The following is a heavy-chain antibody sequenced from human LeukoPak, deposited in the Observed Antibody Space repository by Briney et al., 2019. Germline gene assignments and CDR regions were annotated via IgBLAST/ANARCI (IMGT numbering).Heavy chain of an antibody. CDR2: IYYSGST. CDR1: GGSISSSSYY. D-gene: IGHD6-6*01. CDR3: AREYSSSSGPGRAWYFDL. V-gene: IGHV4-61*01. Sequence: SETLSLTCTVSGGSISSSSYYWGWIRQPPGKGLEWIGYIYYSGSTNYNPSLKSRVTISVDTSKNQFSLKLSSVTAADTAVYYCAREYSSSSGPGRAWYFDLWGRGTLVTVSS. J-gene: IGHJ2*01.